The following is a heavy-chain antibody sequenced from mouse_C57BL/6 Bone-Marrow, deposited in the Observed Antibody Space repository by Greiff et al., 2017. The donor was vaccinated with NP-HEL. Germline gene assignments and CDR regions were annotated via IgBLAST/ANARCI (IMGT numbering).Heavy chain of an antibody. CDR2: ISNGGGST. CDR3: AREGDYSNYFAY. Sequence: VQLKESGGGLVQPGGSLKLSCAASGFTFSDYYMYWVRQTPEKRLEWVAYISNGGGSTYYPDTVKGRFTISRYNAKNTLYLQMSRLKSEDTAMYYCAREGDYSNYFAYWGQGTLVTVSA. V-gene: IGHV5-12*01. J-gene: IGHJ3*01. CDR1: GFTFSDYY. D-gene: IGHD2-5*01.